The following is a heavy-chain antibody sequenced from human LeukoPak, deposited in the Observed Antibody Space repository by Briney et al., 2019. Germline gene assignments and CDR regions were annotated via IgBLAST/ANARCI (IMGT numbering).Heavy chain of an antibody. V-gene: IGHV2-5*01. J-gene: IGHJ4*02. CDR1: GFSFSRSGVG. CDR2: IYWYDGT. D-gene: IGHD3-22*01. CDR3: ARSYDTSGQYRVYFDY. Sequence: SGPTLVNPTQTLTLTCSFSGFSFSRSGVGVGWVRQPPGKALERLAFIYWYDGTRYSPSLRSSLTITKDTSKSQVVLTMTHVDPVDTATYYCARSYDTSGQYRVYFDYWGQGTLVTVSS.